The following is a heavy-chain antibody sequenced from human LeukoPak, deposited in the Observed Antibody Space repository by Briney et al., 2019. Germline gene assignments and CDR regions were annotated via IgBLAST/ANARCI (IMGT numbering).Heavy chain of an antibody. CDR1: GFTFDDYA. Sequence: GRSLRLSCAASGFTFDDYAMHWVRQAPGKGLEWVSGISWNSGSIGYADSVKGRFTISRDNAKNSLYLQMNSLRAEDTALYYCAKGGSGNWFDPWGQGTLVTVSS. CDR3: AKGGSGNWFDP. D-gene: IGHD1-26*01. V-gene: IGHV3-9*01. J-gene: IGHJ5*02. CDR2: ISWNSGSI.